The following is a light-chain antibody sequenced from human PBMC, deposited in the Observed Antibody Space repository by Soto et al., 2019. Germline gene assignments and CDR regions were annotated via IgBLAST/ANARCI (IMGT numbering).Light chain of an antibody. CDR3: TSYAGSNNYV. Sequence: QSALTQPTSVSGSPGQSIAIPCTGNGNDTGAYDYVSWYQQHPGKAPRLLIHGVRNRPPGISSRFSGFKSGLTASLTISGLQAEDEADYYCTSYAGSNNYVFGTGTKVTVL. CDR1: GNDTGAYDY. J-gene: IGLJ1*01. V-gene: IGLV2-14*01. CDR2: GVR.